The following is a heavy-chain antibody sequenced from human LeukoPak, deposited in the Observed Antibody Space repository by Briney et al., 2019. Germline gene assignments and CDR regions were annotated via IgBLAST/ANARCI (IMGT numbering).Heavy chain of an antibody. D-gene: IGHD1-26*01. J-gene: IGHJ4*02. Sequence: SVKVSCKASGGTFSSYAISWVRKAPGQGLGGMGRIIPILGIANYAQKFQGRVTITADKSTSTAYMELSSLRSEDTAVYYCARPYSGSYYFDYWGQGTLVTVSS. V-gene: IGHV1-69*04. CDR2: IIPILGIA. CDR3: ARPYSGSYYFDY. CDR1: GGTFSSYA.